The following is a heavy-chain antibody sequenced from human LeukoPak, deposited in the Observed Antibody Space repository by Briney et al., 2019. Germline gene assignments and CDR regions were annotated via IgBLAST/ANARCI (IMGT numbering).Heavy chain of an antibody. D-gene: IGHD2-21*02. CDR3: ARVYCGGDCYSNYGMDV. V-gene: IGHV3-11*04. Sequence: PGGSLRLSCAASGFSFSDYYMSWIRQAPGKGLEWVSYISSGGGTTYYADSVKGRFTISRDSAENSLYLQMNSLRAEDTAVYYCARVYCGGDCYSNYGMDVWGQGTTVTVSS. J-gene: IGHJ6*02. CDR2: ISSGGGTT. CDR1: GFSFSDYY.